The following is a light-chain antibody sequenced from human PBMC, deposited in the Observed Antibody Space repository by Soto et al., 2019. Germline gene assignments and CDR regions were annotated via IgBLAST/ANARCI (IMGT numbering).Light chain of an antibody. CDR3: GTWDSSLSAGV. V-gene: IGLV1-51*02. Sequence: QTVVTQPPSVSAAPGQKVTISCSGRSPNIGNNYASWYQQLPGTAPKLLIYENNKRPSGIPDRFSGSKSGTSATLGITGLQTGDEADYYCGTWDSSLSAGVFGGGTKLTVL. CDR2: ENN. CDR1: SPNIGNNY. J-gene: IGLJ3*02.